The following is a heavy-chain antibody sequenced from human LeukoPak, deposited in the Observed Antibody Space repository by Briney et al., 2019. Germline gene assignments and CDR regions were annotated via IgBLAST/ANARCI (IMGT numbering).Heavy chain of an antibody. J-gene: IGHJ4*02. CDR2: INPNSGDT. Sequence: GASLKVSCKASGYTFTSYYMHWVRQAPGQGLEWMGRINPNSGDTNYAQKFQGRVTMTRDTSISTAYMELSRLRSDDTAVYYCARDYCGGDCFPDYWGQGTLVTVSS. D-gene: IGHD2-21*02. V-gene: IGHV1-2*06. CDR1: GYTFTSYY. CDR3: ARDYCGGDCFPDY.